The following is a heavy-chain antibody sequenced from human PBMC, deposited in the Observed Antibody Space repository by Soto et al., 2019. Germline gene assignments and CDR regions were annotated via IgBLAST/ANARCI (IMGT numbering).Heavy chain of an antibody. CDR2: IWYDGSNK. D-gene: IGHD5-12*01. CDR1: GFTFSSDG. J-gene: IGHJ4*02. V-gene: IGHV3-33*01. Sequence: QVQLVESGGGVVQPGRSLRLSCAASGFTFSSDGMHWVRQAPGKGLEWVAVIWYDGSNKYYADSVKGRFTISRDNSKNTLYLQMNSLRAEATAVYYCARPPGGYSGYVHFDSWGQGTLVTVSS. CDR3: ARPPGGYSGYVHFDS.